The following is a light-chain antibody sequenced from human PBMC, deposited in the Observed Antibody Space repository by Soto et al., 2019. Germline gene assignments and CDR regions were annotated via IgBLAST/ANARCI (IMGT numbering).Light chain of an antibody. CDR1: QSVSSN. CDR3: QQYNNGPPT. CDR2: GAS. V-gene: IGKV3-15*01. Sequence: EIVMTQSPATLSVSPGERATLSCRASQSVSSNLAWYQQKPGQSPRLLISGASTRATGFPARFSASGSGTEFTLIISSLQSEDFAVYYCQQYNNGPPTFGQGTKGEIK. J-gene: IGKJ1*01.